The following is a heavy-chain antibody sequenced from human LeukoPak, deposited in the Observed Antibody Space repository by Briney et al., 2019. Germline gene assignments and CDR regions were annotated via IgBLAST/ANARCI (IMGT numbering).Heavy chain of an antibody. CDR3: ARDPESGGYNSTGY. V-gene: IGHV4-4*07. Sequence: PSETLSLTCTVSGGSISSYYWSWIRQPAGKGLEWIGRIYTSGSTNYNPSPKSRVTMSVDTSKNQFSLKLSSVTAADTAVYYCARDPESGGYNSTGYWGQGTLVTVSS. CDR1: GGSISSYY. CDR2: IYTSGST. J-gene: IGHJ4*02. D-gene: IGHD5-24*01.